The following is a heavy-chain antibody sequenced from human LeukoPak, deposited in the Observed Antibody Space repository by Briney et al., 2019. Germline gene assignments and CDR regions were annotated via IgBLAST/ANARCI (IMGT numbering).Heavy chain of an antibody. CDR2: ISAYNGNT. CDR3: ARESGDILTGYPNIDY. CDR1: GYTFTSYG. Sequence: ASVKVSCKASGYTFTSYGSSWVRQAPGQGLEWMGWISAYNGNTNYAQKLKGRVTMTTDTSTSTAYMELRSLRSDDTAVYYCARESGDILTGYPNIDYWGQGTLVTVSS. V-gene: IGHV1-18*01. D-gene: IGHD3-9*01. J-gene: IGHJ4*02.